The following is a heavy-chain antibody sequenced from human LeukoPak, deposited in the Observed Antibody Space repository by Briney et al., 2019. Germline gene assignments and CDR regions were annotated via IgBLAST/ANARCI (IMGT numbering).Heavy chain of an antibody. CDR2: RNHSGST. Sequence: SETLSLTCAVYGGSFSGYYWSWIRQPPWKGLEWIGERNHSGSTNYSPSLKSRLTISVDTSKNQFSLKLSSVTAADTAVYYCARDMWERETFDIWGQGTMVTVSS. CDR3: ARDMWERETFDI. V-gene: IGHV4-34*01. D-gene: IGHD1-26*01. J-gene: IGHJ3*02. CDR1: GGSFSGYY.